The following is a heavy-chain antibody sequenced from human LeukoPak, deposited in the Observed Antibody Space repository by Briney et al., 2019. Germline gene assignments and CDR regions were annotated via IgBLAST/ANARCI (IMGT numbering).Heavy chain of an antibody. Sequence: PSETLSLTCTVSGGSISGHNWNWIRQPPGKGLEWIGYIYDSGSTNYNPSLKSRVTISVDTSKKQFSLNLSSVTAADTAVYYCAKIQDYDFWSGYQYYYYYMDVWGKGTTVTVSS. V-gene: IGHV4-59*11. CDR2: IYDSGST. J-gene: IGHJ6*03. CDR3: AKIQDYDFWSGYQYYYYYMDV. CDR1: GGSISGHN. D-gene: IGHD3-3*01.